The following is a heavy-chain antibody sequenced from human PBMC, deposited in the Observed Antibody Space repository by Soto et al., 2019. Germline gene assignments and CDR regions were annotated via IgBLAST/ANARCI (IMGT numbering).Heavy chain of an antibody. CDR3: AREGRTGYSFGLEY. CDR1: GGSISSCGYY. D-gene: IGHD5-18*01. V-gene: IGHV4-31*03. J-gene: IGHJ4*02. CDR2: IYYSGST. Sequence: SETLLLTCTVSGGSISSCGYYWRWVRQHPGKGLEWIGYIYYSGSTYYNPSLKSRVTISVDTSRNQFSVELRSVTAADTAVYYWAREGRTGYSFGLEYWGLGTLVTVSS.